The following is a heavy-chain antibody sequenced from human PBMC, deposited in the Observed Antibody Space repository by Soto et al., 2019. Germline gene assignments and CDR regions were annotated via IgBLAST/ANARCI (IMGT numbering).Heavy chain of an antibody. J-gene: IGHJ4*02. V-gene: IGHV3-23*01. CDR3: AKGQQQLVLNRWFFDY. D-gene: IGHD6-13*01. CDR1: GFTFSTYA. Sequence: GGSLRLSCAASGFTFSTYAMSWVRQAPGKGLEWVSAISGSGGSTYYADSVKGRFTISRDNSKNTLYLQMNSLRAEDTAVYYCAKGQQQLVLNRWFFDYWGQGTLVTVSS. CDR2: ISGSGGST.